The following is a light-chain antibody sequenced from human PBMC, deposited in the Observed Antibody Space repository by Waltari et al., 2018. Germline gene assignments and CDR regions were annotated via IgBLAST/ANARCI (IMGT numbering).Light chain of an antibody. CDR2: KAS. CDR1: QSISSW. Sequence: DIQMSQSPYTLSASVGDRVTITCRASQSISSWLAWYQQKPGKAPKLLIYKASSLESGVPSRFSGSGSGTEFTLTISSLQPDDFATYYCQQYNSYSPVTFGQGTKVEIK. V-gene: IGKV1-5*03. CDR3: QQYNSYSPVT. J-gene: IGKJ1*01.